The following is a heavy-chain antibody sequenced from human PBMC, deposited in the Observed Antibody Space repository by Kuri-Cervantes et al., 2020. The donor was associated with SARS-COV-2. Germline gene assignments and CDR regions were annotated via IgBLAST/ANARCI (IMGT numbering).Heavy chain of an antibody. CDR2: IYYSGST. V-gene: IGHV4-39*01. Sequence: SETLSLTCTVSGGSISSSSYYWGWIRQPPGKGLEWIGSIYYSGSTNYNPSLKSRVTISVDTSKNQFSLKLSSVTAADTAVYYCALVNITGTTANWFDPWGQGTLVTVSS. D-gene: IGHD1-20*01. J-gene: IGHJ5*02. CDR3: ALVNITGTTANWFDP. CDR1: GGSISSSSYY.